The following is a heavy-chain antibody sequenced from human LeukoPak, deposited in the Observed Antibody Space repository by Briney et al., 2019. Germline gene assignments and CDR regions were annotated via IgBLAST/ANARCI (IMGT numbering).Heavy chain of an antibody. D-gene: IGHD6-19*01. CDR2: IYSDGST. CDR1: GFTVSNNY. J-gene: IGHJ6*02. Sequence: GGSLRLSCAASGFTVSNNYMSWVRQAPGKGLEWVSVIYSDGSTYYANSVKGRFTISRDNSKNTLDLQMNSLRAEDTAVYYCARDRRIAVAGTYYYYGMDVWGQGTTVTVSS. V-gene: IGHV3-53*01. CDR3: ARDRRIAVAGTYYYYGMDV.